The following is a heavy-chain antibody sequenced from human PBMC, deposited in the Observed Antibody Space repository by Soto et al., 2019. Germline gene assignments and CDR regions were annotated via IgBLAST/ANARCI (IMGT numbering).Heavy chain of an antibody. CDR1: GFTFSSYA. J-gene: IGHJ4*02. V-gene: IGHV3-30-3*01. D-gene: IGHD6-19*01. Sequence: PGGSLRLSCAASGFTFSSYAMHWVRQAPGKGLEWVAVISYDGSNKYYADSVKGRFTISRDNSKNTLYVQMNSLRGEDTAVYYCTRLLRSIAVAGPLDYWGQGTLVTVSS. CDR3: TRLLRSIAVAGPLDY. CDR2: ISYDGSNK.